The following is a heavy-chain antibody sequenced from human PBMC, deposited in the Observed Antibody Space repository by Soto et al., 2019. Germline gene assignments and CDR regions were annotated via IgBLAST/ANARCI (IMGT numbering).Heavy chain of an antibody. CDR3: AKAPAGVGAFDI. J-gene: IGHJ3*02. CDR2: ISGSGGST. Sequence: PGGSLRLSCAASGFTFSSYAMSWVRQAPGKGLEWVSAISGSGGSTYYADSVKGRFTISRDNSKNTLYLQMNSLRAEDTAVYYRAKAPAGVGAFDIWGQGTMVTVSS. V-gene: IGHV3-23*01. CDR1: GFTFSSYA. D-gene: IGHD2-8*01.